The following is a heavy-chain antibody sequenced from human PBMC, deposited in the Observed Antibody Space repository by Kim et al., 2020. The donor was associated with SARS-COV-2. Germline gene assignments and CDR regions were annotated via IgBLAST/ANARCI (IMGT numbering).Heavy chain of an antibody. CDR2: IYYSGST. J-gene: IGHJ4*02. Sequence: SETLSLTCTVSGGSISSSSYYWGWIRQPPGKGLEWIGSIYYSGSTYYNPSLKSRVTISVDTSKNQFSLKLSSVTAADTAVYYCARRTVNDYGDSRLDYWGQGTLVTVSS. CDR3: ARRTVNDYGDSRLDY. V-gene: IGHV4-39*01. D-gene: IGHD4-17*01. CDR1: GGSISSSSYY.